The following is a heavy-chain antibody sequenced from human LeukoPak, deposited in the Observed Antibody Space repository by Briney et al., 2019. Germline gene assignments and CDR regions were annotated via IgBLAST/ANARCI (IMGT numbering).Heavy chain of an antibody. CDR3: ARTSTLYYYDSSGYYFDY. CDR2: ISYDGSNK. Sequence: PGGSLRLSCAASGFTFSDYAMHWVRQAPGKGLDWVAVISYDGSNKYYADAVKGRFAISRDNSKNTMYLQMNSLRAEDTALYYCARTSTLYYYDSSGYYFDYWGQGTLVTVSS. D-gene: IGHD3-22*01. V-gene: IGHV3-30*09. J-gene: IGHJ4*02. CDR1: GFTFSDYA.